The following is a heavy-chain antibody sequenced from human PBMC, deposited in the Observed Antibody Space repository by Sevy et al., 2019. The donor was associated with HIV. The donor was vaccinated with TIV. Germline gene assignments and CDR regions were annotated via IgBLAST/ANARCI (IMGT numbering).Heavy chain of an antibody. CDR2: MRSKTYGGTL. CDR3: SRARGSYGDYFTP. V-gene: IGHV3-49*03. CDR1: GFTFGDYG. J-gene: IGHJ4*02. Sequence: GGSLRLSCIGSGFTFGDYGMSWFRQAPGKGLEWVGFMRSKTYGGTLEYAASVKGRFTISRDDSKSIAYLQMNSLKSEDTAVYYCSRARGSYGDYFTPWGQGTLVTVSS. D-gene: IGHD2-15*01.